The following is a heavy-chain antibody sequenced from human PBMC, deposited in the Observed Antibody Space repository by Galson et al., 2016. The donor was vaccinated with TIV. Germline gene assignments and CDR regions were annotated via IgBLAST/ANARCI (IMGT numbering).Heavy chain of an antibody. CDR1: GYSISSGYW. CDR2: VHHVGVT. V-gene: IGHV4-38-2*01. Sequence: SETLSLTCAVSGYSISSGYWWAWIRQAPGKGLEWIGTVHHVGVTFYNPSLKSRVTITKDEPDNSFSLKMRSVTAADTATYYCARHYNNIVIGEGWYYDHGMDVWGQGTTVTVSS. J-gene: IGHJ6*02. CDR3: ARHYNNIVIGEGWYYDHGMDV. D-gene: IGHD5-12*01.